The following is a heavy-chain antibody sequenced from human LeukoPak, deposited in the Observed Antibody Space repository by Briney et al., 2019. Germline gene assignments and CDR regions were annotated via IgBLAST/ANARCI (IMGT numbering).Heavy chain of an antibody. V-gene: IGHV3-48*03. CDR2: ISTNSSTR. D-gene: IGHD3-22*01. J-gene: IGHJ4*02. Sequence: QPGGSLRLSCAASGFTFSSYEMNWVRQAPGRGLEWVSYISTNSSTRYYADSVKGRFTISRDNAKNSLYLQMNSLRAEDTAVYYCARFGYYYDTSNFFDYWGQGTLVTVSS. CDR3: ARFGYYYDTSNFFDY. CDR1: GFTFSSYE.